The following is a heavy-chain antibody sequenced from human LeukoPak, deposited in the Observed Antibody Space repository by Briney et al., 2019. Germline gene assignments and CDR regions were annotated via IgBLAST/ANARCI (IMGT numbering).Heavy chain of an antibody. CDR3: ARARIAVPMGY. CDR2: ISAYNWNT. D-gene: IGHD6-19*01. J-gene: IGHJ4*02. Sequence: ASVKVSCKASGYTFTSYGISWVRQATGQRLEGMGWISAYNWNTNHAQKLQGRVTMTTDPSTSTAYMELRSLRSDDTAVYYCARARIAVPMGYWGQGTLVTVSS. CDR1: GYTFTSYG. V-gene: IGHV1-18*01.